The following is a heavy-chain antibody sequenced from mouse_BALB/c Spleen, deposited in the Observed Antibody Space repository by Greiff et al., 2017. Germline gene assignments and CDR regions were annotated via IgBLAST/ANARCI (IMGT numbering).Heavy chain of an antibody. CDR2: ISCYNGAT. CDR1: GYSFTGYY. D-gene: IGHD2-14*01. V-gene: IGHV1S34*01. J-gene: IGHJ2*01. CDR3: ARGDYRYDLYYFDY. Sequence: LVKTGASVKISCKASGYSFTGYYMHWVKQSHGKSLEWIGYISCYNGATSYNQKFKGKATFTVDISSSTAYMQFNSLTSEDSAVYYCARGDYRYDLYYFDYWGQGTTLTVSS.